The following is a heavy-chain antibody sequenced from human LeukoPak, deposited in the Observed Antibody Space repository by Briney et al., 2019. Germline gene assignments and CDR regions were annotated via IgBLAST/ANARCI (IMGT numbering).Heavy chain of an antibody. D-gene: IGHD3-16*01. CDR3: TRDIPFGGY. CDR2: IKQDGSEK. V-gene: IGHV3-7*03. Sequence: GGSLRLSCTASGFTFSTYWMTWVRQAPGKGLEWVANIKQDGSEKYYVDSVKGRFTISRDNAKNSLYLQMNSLRAEDTAVYYCTRDIPFGGYWGQGILVTVSS. CDR1: GFTFSTYW. J-gene: IGHJ4*02.